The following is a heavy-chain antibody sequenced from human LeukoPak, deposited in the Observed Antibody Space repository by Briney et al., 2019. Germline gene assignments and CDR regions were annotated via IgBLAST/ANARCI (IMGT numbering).Heavy chain of an antibody. CDR2: IWYDGSNK. Sequence: GGSLRLSCAASGFTFNYYGLSWVRQAPGKGLEWVAVIWYDGSNKYYADSVKGRFTISRDNSKNTLYLQMNSLRAEDTAVYYCAKDEYSSGWSLGFGYWGQGTLVTVSS. V-gene: IGHV3-33*06. CDR3: AKDEYSSGWSLGFGY. J-gene: IGHJ4*02. CDR1: GFTFNYYG. D-gene: IGHD6-19*01.